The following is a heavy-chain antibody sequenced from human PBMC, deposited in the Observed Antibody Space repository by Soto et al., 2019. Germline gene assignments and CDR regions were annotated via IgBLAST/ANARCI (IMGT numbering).Heavy chain of an antibody. D-gene: IGHD6-13*01. CDR2: IRSKANSYAT. CDR1: GFTFSGSA. Sequence: GSLRLSCAASGFTFSGSAMHWVRQASGKGLEWVGRIRSKANSYATAYAASVKGRFTISRDDSKNTAYLQINSLKTEDTAVYYCTRRAAAAAVVPYGMDVWGQGTTVTVSS. J-gene: IGHJ6*02. V-gene: IGHV3-73*01. CDR3: TRRAAAAAVVPYGMDV.